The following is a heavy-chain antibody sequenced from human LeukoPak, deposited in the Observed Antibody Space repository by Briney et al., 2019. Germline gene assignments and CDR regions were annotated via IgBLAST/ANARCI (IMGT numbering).Heavy chain of an antibody. CDR1: GFTVTGSY. CDR2: IYRGGGT. V-gene: IGHV3-53*05. Sequence: GGSLRLSCAASGFTVTGSYMTWVRQAPGKGLEWVSIIYRGGGTSYANSVKGRFTISRGNSKNTLYLQMNSLRAEDTAVYYCAKNSGYSYGSYFDYWGQGTLVTVSS. CDR3: AKNSGYSYGSYFDY. D-gene: IGHD5-18*01. J-gene: IGHJ4*02.